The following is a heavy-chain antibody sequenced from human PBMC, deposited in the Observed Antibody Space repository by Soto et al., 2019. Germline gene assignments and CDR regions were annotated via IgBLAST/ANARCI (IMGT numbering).Heavy chain of an antibody. D-gene: IGHD3-3*01. Sequence: SETLSLTCAVYGGSFSGYYWSWIRQPPGKGLEWIGEINHSGSTNYNPSLKSRVTISVDTSKNQFSLKLSSVTAADTAVYYCARGPARLRFLEWLLRESNYYYYYGMDVWGQGTTVTVSS. J-gene: IGHJ6*02. CDR1: GGSFSGYY. CDR2: INHSGST. CDR3: ARGPARLRFLEWLLRESNYYYYYGMDV. V-gene: IGHV4-34*01.